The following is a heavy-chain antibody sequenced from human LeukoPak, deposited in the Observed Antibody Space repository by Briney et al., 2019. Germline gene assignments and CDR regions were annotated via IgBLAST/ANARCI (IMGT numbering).Heavy chain of an antibody. Sequence: GGSLRLSCAASGFTFSSYAMHWVRQAPGKGLEWVAVISYDGSNKYYADSVKGRFTISRDNSKNTLYLQLNSLRAEDTAVYYCAKSHRGHCSTTTCDDEGDYWGQGTLVTVSS. CDR3: AKSHRGHCSTTTCDDEGDY. V-gene: IGHV3-30*04. D-gene: IGHD2-2*01. CDR1: GFTFSSYA. CDR2: ISYDGSNK. J-gene: IGHJ4*02.